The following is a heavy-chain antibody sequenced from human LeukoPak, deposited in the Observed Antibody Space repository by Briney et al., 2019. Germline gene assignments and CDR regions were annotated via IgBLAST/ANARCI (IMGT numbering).Heavy chain of an antibody. D-gene: IGHD3-9*01. J-gene: IGHJ4*02. CDR1: GGSISSSSYY. CDR3: ARHTQIYYDISFDY. V-gene: IGHV4-39*01. CDR2: IYYSGST. Sequence: SETLSLTCTVSGGSISSSSYYWGWIRQPPGKGLEWIGSIYYSGSTYYNPSLKSRVTISVDTSKNQFSLKLSSVTAADTAVYYCARHTQIYYDISFDYWGQGTLVTVSS.